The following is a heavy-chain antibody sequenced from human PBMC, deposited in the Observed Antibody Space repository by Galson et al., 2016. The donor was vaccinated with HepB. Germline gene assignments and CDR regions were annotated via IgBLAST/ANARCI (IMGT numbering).Heavy chain of an antibody. D-gene: IGHD6-19*01. CDR3: ARFTQQWLDRVYYFNY. J-gene: IGHJ4*02. Sequence: SLRLSCAASGFTFSSYAMNWVRQAPGKGLEWVSAISGDGGSTYYAGSVQGRFTSSRDRSKNTLYLQMNSLRADDTAVYYCARFTQQWLDRVYYFNYWGQGTLVTVSS. CDR2: ISGDGGST. V-gene: IGHV3-23*01. CDR1: GFTFSSYA.